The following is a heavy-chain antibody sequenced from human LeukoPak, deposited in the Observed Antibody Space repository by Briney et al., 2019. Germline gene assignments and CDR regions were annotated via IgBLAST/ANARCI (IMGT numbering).Heavy chain of an antibody. V-gene: IGHV4-59*02. Sequence: PSETLSLTCTVSGGSVSSYYWSWIRQPPGKGLEWIGYIYYSGSTNYNPSLKSRVTISVDTSKNQFSLKLSSVTAADTAVYYCARFARDKSRNFDYWGQGILVTVSS. CDR1: GGSVSSYY. D-gene: IGHD2-2*01. CDR2: IYYSGST. J-gene: IGHJ4*02. CDR3: ARFARDKSRNFDY.